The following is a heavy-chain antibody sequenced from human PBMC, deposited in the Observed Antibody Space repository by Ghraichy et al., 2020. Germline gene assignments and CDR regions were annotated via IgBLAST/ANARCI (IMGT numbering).Heavy chain of an antibody. CDR1: GFTFSDYY. CDR2: ISSSGSTI. CDR3: ARGGPSYYDYVWGSYRPGAFDI. V-gene: IGHV3-11*01. Sequence: GGSLRLSCAASGFTFSDYYMSWIRQAPGKGLEWVLYISSSGSTIYYADSVKGRFTISRDNAKNSLYLQMNSLRAEDTAVYYCARGGPSYYDYVWGSYRPGAFDIWGQGTMVTVSS. J-gene: IGHJ3*02. D-gene: IGHD3-16*02.